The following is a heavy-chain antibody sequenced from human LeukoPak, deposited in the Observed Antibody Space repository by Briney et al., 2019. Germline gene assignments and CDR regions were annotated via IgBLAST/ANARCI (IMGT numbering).Heavy chain of an antibody. CDR3: ARDHLDWYFDL. CDR1: GGSISSGSYY. Sequence: SETLSLTCTVSGGSISSGSYYWSWIRQPAGKGLEWIGRVYTSGSTNYNPSLKSRVTISVDTSKNQFSLKLSSVTAADTAVYYCARDHLDWYFDLWGRGTLVTVSS. V-gene: IGHV4-61*02. CDR2: VYTSGST. J-gene: IGHJ2*01.